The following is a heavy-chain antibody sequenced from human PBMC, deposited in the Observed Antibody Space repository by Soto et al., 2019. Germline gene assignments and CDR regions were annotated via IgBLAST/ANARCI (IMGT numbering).Heavy chain of an antibody. V-gene: IGHV3-13*01. CDR1: GFTFSSYD. D-gene: IGHD3-3*02. CDR3: ARGASIVGDGYTDYYYGMDV. CDR2: IGTAGDT. Sequence: EVQLVESGGGWLQPGGSLRLSCAASGFTFSSYDMPWVRQATGKGLEGFSAIGTAGDTYYPGSVKGRFTISRENAKNSLYLQMNSLRAGDTAVYYCARGASIVGDGYTDYYYGMDVWGQGTTVTVSS. J-gene: IGHJ6*02.